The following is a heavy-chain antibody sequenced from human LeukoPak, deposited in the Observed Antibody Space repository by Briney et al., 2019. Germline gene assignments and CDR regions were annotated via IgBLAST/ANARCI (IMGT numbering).Heavy chain of an antibody. J-gene: IGHJ4*02. CDR2: ISSNGGGT. D-gene: IGHD3-10*01. Sequence: PGGSLRLSCAASGFTISSYAMSWVRRAPGKGVEWVSAISSNGGGTFYADSVKGQFTISRDNSQNTLYLQMNSLRAEDTAIYYCAKHYGSGTYYNYLDYWGQGTLVTVSS. CDR3: AKHYGSGTYYNYLDY. CDR1: GFTISSYA. V-gene: IGHV3-23*01.